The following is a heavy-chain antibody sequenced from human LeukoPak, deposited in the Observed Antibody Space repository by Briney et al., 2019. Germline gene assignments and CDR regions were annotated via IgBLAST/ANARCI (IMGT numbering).Heavy chain of an antibody. V-gene: IGHV1-69*04. CDR3: ASSLGYYDSSGYYYDGYGAFDI. J-gene: IGHJ3*02. Sequence: SVKVSCKASGGTFSSYAISWVRQAPGQGLEWMGRIIPILGTANYAQKFQGRVTITADKSTNTAYMELSSLRSEDTAVYYCASSLGYYDSSGYYYDGYGAFDIWGQGTMVTVSS. D-gene: IGHD3-22*01. CDR1: GGTFSSYA. CDR2: IIPILGTA.